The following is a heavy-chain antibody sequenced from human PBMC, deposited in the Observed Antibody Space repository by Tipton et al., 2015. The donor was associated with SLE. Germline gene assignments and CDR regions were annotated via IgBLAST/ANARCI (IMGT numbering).Heavy chain of an antibody. V-gene: IGHV3-21*06. Sequence: QLVQSGGGLVKPGGSLRLSCAASGFNFNIYSMSWVRLAPGKGLEWLSSISGSSSYIYYADSLKDRFTISRDNAKNSVFLEMNSLNAEDTAVYYCAREYQGSFYVNGAFDMWGQGTVVTVSS. CDR3: AREYQGSFYVNGAFDM. D-gene: IGHD3-10*01. CDR2: ISGSSSYI. CDR1: GFNFNIYS. J-gene: IGHJ3*02.